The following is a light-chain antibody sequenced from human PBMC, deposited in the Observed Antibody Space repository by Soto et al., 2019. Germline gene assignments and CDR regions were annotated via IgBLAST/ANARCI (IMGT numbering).Light chain of an antibody. Sequence: QSALTQPASVSGSPGQSIIISCTGTSSDVGGYNYVTWYRQPPGKAPKLLIFDVSNRPSGVSNRFSGSKSGNTASLTISGLQAEDEADYYCGSFTSSSTVVFGGGTKLTVL. J-gene: IGLJ2*01. CDR1: SSDVGGYNY. V-gene: IGLV2-14*01. CDR3: GSFTSSSTVV. CDR2: DVS.